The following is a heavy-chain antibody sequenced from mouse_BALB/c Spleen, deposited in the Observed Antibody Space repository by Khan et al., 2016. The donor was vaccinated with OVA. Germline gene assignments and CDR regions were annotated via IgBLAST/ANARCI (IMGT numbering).Heavy chain of an antibody. CDR1: GYTFTNYW. V-gene: IGHV1-69*02. CDR2: IYPSDSYT. Sequence: QVQLQQPGIELERPGASVKLSCKASGYTFTNYWINWVKQRPGQGLEWIGNIYPSDSYTTYNQRFKDKATLTVDKSSSTAYLLLSSPTSEDSAVYYCTRGGVDGSSFAYWGQGTPVTVSA. J-gene: IGHJ3*01. CDR3: TRGGVDGSSFAY.